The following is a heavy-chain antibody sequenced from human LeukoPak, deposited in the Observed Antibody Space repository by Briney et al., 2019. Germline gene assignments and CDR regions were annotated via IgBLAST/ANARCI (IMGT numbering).Heavy chain of an antibody. J-gene: IGHJ3*02. D-gene: IGHD3-22*01. Sequence: GRFTISRDNAKNSLYLQMNSLRAEDTAVYYCARVDSAWVVVSPDAFDIWGQGTMVTVSS. CDR3: ARVDSAWVVVSPDAFDI. V-gene: IGHV3-11*05.